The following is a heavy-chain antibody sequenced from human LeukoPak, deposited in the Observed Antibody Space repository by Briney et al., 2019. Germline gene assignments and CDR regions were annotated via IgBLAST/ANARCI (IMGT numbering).Heavy chain of an antibody. J-gene: IGHJ4*02. CDR3: ARALWFGELRYYFDY. Sequence: SETLSLTCTVSGGSISSGDYYWSWIRQPPGKGLEWIGYIYYSGSTYYNPSFKSRVTISVDTSKNQFSLKLSSVTAADTAVYYCARALWFGELRYYFDYWGQGTLVTVSS. V-gene: IGHV4-30-4*01. CDR1: GGSISSGDYY. CDR2: IYYSGST. D-gene: IGHD3-10*01.